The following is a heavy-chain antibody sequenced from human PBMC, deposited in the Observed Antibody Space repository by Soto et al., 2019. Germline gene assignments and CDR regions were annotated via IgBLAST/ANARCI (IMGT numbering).Heavy chain of an antibody. J-gene: IGHJ4*02. CDR2: VSHSGNT. V-gene: IGHV4-34*01. CDR1: VSPCTHLC. Sequence: LSLTSPVTVSPCTHLCYTCVRPPTGKGLEWIGEVSHSGNTKYYPSLRSRVTLSVDSSKNQISLARTSVTAADTAVYYCARTKCERTGWNQFDNWGQGIRVRVSA. CDR3: ARTKCERTGWNQFDN. D-gene: IGHD7-27*01.